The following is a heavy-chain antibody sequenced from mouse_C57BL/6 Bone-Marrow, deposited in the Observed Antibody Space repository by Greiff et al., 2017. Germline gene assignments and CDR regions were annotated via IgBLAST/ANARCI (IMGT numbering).Heavy chain of an antibody. D-gene: IGHD1-2*01. CDR1: GYTFTSYW. V-gene: IGHV1-7*01. Sequence: VQLVESGAELAKPGASVKLSCKASGYTFTSYWMHWVKQRPGQGLEWIGYINPSSGNTTYNPTFKDKATLTADKSSSTAYMQLGSLTYEDSAVYYCAALRVDYWGQGTTLTVSS. J-gene: IGHJ2*01. CDR3: AALRVDY. CDR2: INPSSGNT.